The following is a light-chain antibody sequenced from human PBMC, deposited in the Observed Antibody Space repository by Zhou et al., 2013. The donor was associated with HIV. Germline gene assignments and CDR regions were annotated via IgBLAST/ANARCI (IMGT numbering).Light chain of an antibody. V-gene: IGKV1-12*01. Sequence: DIQMTQSPSSVSASVGDRVTITCRASQGISTWLAWYQQKPGKAPRFLVYSAQSGGPPRFSGSGSGTDFTLTINNLQPDDFGIYFCQQASHLPWTFGQGTTVEVK. CDR3: QQASHLPWT. J-gene: IGKJ1*01. CDR1: QGISTW.